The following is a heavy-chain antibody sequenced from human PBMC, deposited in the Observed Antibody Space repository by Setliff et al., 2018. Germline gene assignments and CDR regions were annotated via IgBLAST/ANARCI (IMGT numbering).Heavy chain of an antibody. CDR1: GFTVSINY. V-gene: IGHV3-53*01. D-gene: IGHD3-3*01. CDR3: ARGGGSGFGLDYLES. J-gene: IGHJ4*02. Sequence: PGGSLRLSCAASGFTVSINYMSWVRQAPGKGLEWVSIISGDGGFRDYGDSVKDRFIISRDNPRCTVYLQMNRLRVEDTAVYYCARGGGSGFGLDYLESWGQGTLVTVSS. CDR2: ISGDGGFR.